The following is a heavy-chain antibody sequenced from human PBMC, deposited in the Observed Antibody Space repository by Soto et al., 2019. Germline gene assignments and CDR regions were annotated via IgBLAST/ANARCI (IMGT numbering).Heavy chain of an antibody. D-gene: IGHD1-26*01. CDR1: GYTFTSYG. Sequence: QVQLVQSGAEVKKPGASVKVSCKAFGYTFTSYGISWVRQAPGQGLEWMGWISANNGNTNYAQKLQGRVTTTTDTSTSTAYMEMTSLRSDDTAVYYCARDLGSYALDYWGQGTLVTVSS. J-gene: IGHJ4*02. CDR2: ISANNGNT. V-gene: IGHV1-18*01. CDR3: ARDLGSYALDY.